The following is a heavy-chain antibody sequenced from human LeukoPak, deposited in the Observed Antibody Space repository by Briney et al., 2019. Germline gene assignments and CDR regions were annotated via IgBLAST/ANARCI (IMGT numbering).Heavy chain of an antibody. CDR2: IYYRGST. CDR3: ARAVVLGAFDI. Sequence: SETLSLTCTVSGGSISSYYWRWIRQPPGKGGEWIGYIYYRGSTNYNPSLKTPVTISVDTSKNQFSLKLSSVTAADTAVYYCARAVVLGAFDIWGQGTMVTVSS. J-gene: IGHJ3*02. V-gene: IGHV4-59*01. D-gene: IGHD4/OR15-4a*01. CDR1: GGSISSYY.